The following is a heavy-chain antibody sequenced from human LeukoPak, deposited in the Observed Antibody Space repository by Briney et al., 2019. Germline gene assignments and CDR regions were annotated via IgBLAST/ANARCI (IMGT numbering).Heavy chain of an antibody. Sequence: SVKVSCKASGGTFSSYAISWVRQAPGQGLEWMGGIIPIFGTANYAQKFQGRVTITADESTSTAYMELSSLRSEDTAVYYCARGQVIQGRYFDWLLGGYYYGMDVWGQGTTVTVSS. V-gene: IGHV1-69*13. CDR3: ARGQVIQGRYFDWLLGGYYYGMDV. J-gene: IGHJ6*02. CDR2: IIPIFGTA. D-gene: IGHD3-9*01. CDR1: GGTFSSYA.